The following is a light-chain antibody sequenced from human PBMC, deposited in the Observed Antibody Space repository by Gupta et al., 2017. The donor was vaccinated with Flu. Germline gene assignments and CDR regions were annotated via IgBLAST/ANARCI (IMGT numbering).Light chain of an antibody. CDR1: SLRSYY. Sequence: GQTVRITCQGDSLRSYYASWYQQKPGQAPVLVIFGNNIRPSGIPDRFSGSSSGDTSSLTITGTQAEDEADYYCNSRDYSGSLLVFGGGTKVTVL. J-gene: IGLJ3*02. CDR3: NSRDYSGSLLV. CDR2: GNN. V-gene: IGLV3-19*01.